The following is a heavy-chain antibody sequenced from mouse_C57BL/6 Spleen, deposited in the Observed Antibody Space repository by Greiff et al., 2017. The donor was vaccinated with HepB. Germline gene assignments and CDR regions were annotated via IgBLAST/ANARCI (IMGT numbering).Heavy chain of an antibody. CDR1: GYSITSGYY. D-gene: IGHD3-3*01. Sequence: EVHLVESGPGLVKPSQSLSLTCSVTGYSITSGYYWNWIRQFPGNKLEWMGYISYDGSNNYNPSLKNRISITRDTSKNQFFLKLNSVTTEDTATYYCARGGREGFAYWGQGTLVTVSA. CDR2: ISYDGSN. J-gene: IGHJ3*01. V-gene: IGHV3-6*01. CDR3: ARGGREGFAY.